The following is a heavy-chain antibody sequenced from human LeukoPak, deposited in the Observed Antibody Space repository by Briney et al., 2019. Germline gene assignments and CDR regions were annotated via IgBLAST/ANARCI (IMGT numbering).Heavy chain of an antibody. Sequence: SETLSLTCAVYGGSFSGYYWSWIRQPPGKGLEWIGEINHSGSTNYNPSLKSRVTISVKTSKNQFSLKLSSVTAADTAVYYCARTEESGYSYRYFGYYYYMDVWGKGTTVTVSS. V-gene: IGHV4-34*01. CDR2: INHSGST. CDR3: ARTEESGYSYRYFGYYYYMDV. J-gene: IGHJ6*03. D-gene: IGHD5-18*01. CDR1: GGSFSGYY.